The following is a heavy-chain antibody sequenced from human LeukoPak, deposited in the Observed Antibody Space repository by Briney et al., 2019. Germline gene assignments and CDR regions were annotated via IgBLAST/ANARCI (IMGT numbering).Heavy chain of an antibody. CDR3: AKEGPGDDHAFDI. Sequence: PGGSLRLSCAAPGFTFSSYGMHWVRQAPGKGLEWVAVISYDGSNKYYADSVKGRFTISRDNSKNTLYLQMNSLRAEDTAVYYCAKEGPGDDHAFDIWGQGTMVTVSS. V-gene: IGHV3-30*18. J-gene: IGHJ3*02. D-gene: IGHD1-1*01. CDR2: ISYDGSNK. CDR1: GFTFSSYG.